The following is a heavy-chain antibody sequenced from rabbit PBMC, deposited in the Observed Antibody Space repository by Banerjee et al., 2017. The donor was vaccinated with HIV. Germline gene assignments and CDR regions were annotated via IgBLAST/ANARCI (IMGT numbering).Heavy chain of an antibody. V-gene: IGHV1S40*01. CDR1: GFSFSNNG. Sequence: QSLEESGGDLVKPGASLTLTCTASGFSFSNNGMCWVRQAPGKGLEWIASIVADSSGITYYASWAKGRFTTSKTSSTTVTLQMTSLIAADTATYFCARDIITATINRDLWGQGTLVTVS. J-gene: IGHJ4*01. CDR2: IVADSSGIT. CDR3: ARDIITATINRDL. D-gene: IGHD2-1*01.